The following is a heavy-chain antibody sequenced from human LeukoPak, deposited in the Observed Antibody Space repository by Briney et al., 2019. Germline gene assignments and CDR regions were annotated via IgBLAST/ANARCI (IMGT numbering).Heavy chain of an antibody. D-gene: IGHD4-17*01. CDR2: IKQDGSEK. Sequence: GGSLRLSCAASGFTFSNYWMSWVRQAPGKGLEWVANIKQDGSEKYHVDSVKGRFTISRDNAKNSLYLQLNSLRAEDTAMYYCARDPGDPPNYWGQGTLVTVSS. V-gene: IGHV3-7*03. CDR3: ARDPGDPPNY. J-gene: IGHJ4*02. CDR1: GFTFSNYW.